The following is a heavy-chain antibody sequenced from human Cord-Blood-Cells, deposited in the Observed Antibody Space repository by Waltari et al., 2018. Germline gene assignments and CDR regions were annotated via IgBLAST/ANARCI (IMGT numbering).Heavy chain of an antibody. CDR2: IKQDGSEK. D-gene: IGHD3-22*01. V-gene: IGHV3-7*01. CDR3: ARDFYYDSSGYIMGFDY. CDR1: GFTFSSYW. Sequence: EVQLVESGGGLVQPGGSLRLSCAASGFTFSSYWMSWVRPAPGKGLEWVANIKQDGSEKYYVDSVKGRLTISRDNAKNSLYLQMNSLRAEDTAVYYCARDFYYDSSGYIMGFDYWGQGTLVTVSS. J-gene: IGHJ4*02.